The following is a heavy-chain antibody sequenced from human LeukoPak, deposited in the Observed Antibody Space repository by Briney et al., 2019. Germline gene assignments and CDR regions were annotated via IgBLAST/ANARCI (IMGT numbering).Heavy chain of an antibody. J-gene: IGHJ6*02. Sequence: PGGSLRLSCAASGFTFSSYGMHWVRQAPGKGLEWVAVIWYDGSNKYYADSVKGRFTISRDNSKNTPYLQMNSLRAEDTAVYYCARDLSHAYYGMDIWGQGTTVTVSS. V-gene: IGHV3-33*01. CDR2: IWYDGSNK. D-gene: IGHD2/OR15-2a*01. CDR1: GFTFSSYG. CDR3: ARDLSHAYYGMDI.